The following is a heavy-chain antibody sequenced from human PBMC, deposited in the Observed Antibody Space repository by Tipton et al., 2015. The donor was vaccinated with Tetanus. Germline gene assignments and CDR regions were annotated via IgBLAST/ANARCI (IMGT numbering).Heavy chain of an antibody. V-gene: IGHV4-34*11. Sequence: TLSLTCAVYGGSLSRYYWGWIRQPPGKGLEWIASIYFEGSTYYSPSLRSRVTIAVDTAQNLFSLNLTSVTVADSAVYFCARVSRRNFYFDYWGPGAQVTVSS. D-gene: IGHD2/OR15-2a*01. CDR3: ARVSRRNFYFDY. CDR1: GGSLSRYY. CDR2: IYFEGST. J-gene: IGHJ4*02.